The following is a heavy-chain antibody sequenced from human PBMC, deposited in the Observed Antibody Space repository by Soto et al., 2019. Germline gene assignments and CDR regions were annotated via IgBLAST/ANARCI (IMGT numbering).Heavy chain of an antibody. CDR2: INPSGAST. CDR1: GYTFTSYY. J-gene: IGHJ5*02. D-gene: IGHD6-13*01. Sequence: QVQLVQSGAEVTKPGASVKVSCKASGYTFTSYYMHWVRQAPVQGLEWMGIINPSGASTSYAQQFQGRVTMTRDTSTSTVYMERISLRSEDTAVYYCAEEGIAAARGWAWFDPWGQGTLVTVSS. CDR3: AEEGIAAARGWAWFDP. V-gene: IGHV1-46*03.